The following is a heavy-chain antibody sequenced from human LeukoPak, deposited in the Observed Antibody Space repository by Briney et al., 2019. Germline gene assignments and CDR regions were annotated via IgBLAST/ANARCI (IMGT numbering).Heavy chain of an antibody. CDR3: ARVIHSLDTRGRYYYYGMDV. J-gene: IGHJ6*02. CDR2: IYYGGST. D-gene: IGHD2-15*01. Sequence: SETLSLTCTVSGGSISSYHWSWIRQPPGKGLEWIGYIYYGGSTNYNPSLKSRVTISVDTSKNQFSLKLSSVTAADTAVYYCARVIHSLDTRGRYYYYGMDVWGQGTTVTVSS. V-gene: IGHV4-59*01. CDR1: GGSISSYH.